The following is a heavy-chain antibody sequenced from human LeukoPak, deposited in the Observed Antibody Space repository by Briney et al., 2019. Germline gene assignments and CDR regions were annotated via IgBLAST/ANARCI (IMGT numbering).Heavy chain of an antibody. CDR2: IYTSGST. D-gene: IGHD3-3*01. V-gene: IGHV4-61*02. CDR3: AAQGAILGFDP. CDR1: GGSISSGSYY. J-gene: IGHJ5*02. Sequence: PSQTLSLTCTVSGGSISSGSYYWSWIRQPAGRGLEWIGRIYTSGSTNYNPSLKSRVTISVDTSKNQFSLKLSSVTAADTAVYYCAAQGAILGFDPWGQGTLVTVSS.